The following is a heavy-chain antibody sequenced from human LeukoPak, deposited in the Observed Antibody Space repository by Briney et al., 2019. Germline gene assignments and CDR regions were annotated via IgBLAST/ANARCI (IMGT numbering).Heavy chain of an antibody. CDR3: ARDQAVYYYGSGSYYTHFDY. V-gene: IGHV1-18*01. CDR1: GYTFTIYG. D-gene: IGHD3-10*01. J-gene: IGHJ4*02. CDR2: ISGYNANT. Sequence: GASVTVSFTSSGYTFTIYGISWVRQAPGQGLEWMGWISGYNANTHYAQKFQDRVTMTTDTSTSTAYMELRRLRSDDTAVYYCARDQAVYYYGSGSYYTHFDYWGQGTLVTVSS.